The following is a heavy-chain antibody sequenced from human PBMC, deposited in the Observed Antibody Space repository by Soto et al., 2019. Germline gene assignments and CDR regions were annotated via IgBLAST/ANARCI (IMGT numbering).Heavy chain of an antibody. CDR1: GGSISSDNYY. V-gene: IGHV4-39*01. CDR2: IYYNGNT. J-gene: IGHJ4*02. D-gene: IGHD6-19*01. Sequence: QLQLQESGPGLVKPSETLSLTCSVAGGSISSDNYYWGWIRQPPGKGLQWIASIYYNGNTYYNPSLKGRATISADTSKNQFSVKLTSVTAADTAVYYCARSMQWRIQALDHWGQGTLVTVSS. CDR3: ARSMQWRIQALDH.